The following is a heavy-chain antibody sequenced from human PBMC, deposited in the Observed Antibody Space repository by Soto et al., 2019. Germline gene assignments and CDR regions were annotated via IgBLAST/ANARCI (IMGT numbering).Heavy chain of an antibody. V-gene: IGHV4-59*01. CDR3: ARYWNYPNWFDP. D-gene: IGHD1-7*01. CDR1: GGSISSYH. Sequence: SETLSLTCTVSGGSISSYHWSWIRQPPGKGLEWIGYIYYSGSTNYNPSLKSRVTISVDTSKNQFSLKLSSVTAADTAVYYCARYWNYPNWFDPWGQGTLVTVSS. CDR2: IYYSGST. J-gene: IGHJ5*02.